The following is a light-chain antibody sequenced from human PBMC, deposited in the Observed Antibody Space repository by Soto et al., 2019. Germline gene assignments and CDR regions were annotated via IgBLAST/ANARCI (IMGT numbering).Light chain of an antibody. Sequence: QSVLTQPASVSGSPGQSITISCTGTSSDVGSYNLVSWYQQHPGKAPKLMIYEGSKRPSGVSNRFSGSKSGNTASLTISGLQAEDEAGYYCCSYAGSSIWVFGGGTKLTVL. J-gene: IGLJ3*02. CDR3: CSYAGSSIWV. CDR1: SSDVGSYNL. CDR2: EGS. V-gene: IGLV2-23*01.